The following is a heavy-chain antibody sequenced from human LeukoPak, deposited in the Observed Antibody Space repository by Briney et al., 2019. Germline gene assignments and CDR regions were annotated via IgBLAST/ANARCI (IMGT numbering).Heavy chain of an antibody. Sequence: GASVKVSCKASGGTFSSYAISWVRQAPGQGLEWMGWISAYNGNTNYAQKLQGRVTMTTDTSTSTAYMELRSLRSDDTAVYYCARDPYNWNDENYYYMDVWGKGTTVTVSS. V-gene: IGHV1-18*01. CDR2: ISAYNGNT. J-gene: IGHJ6*03. D-gene: IGHD1-20*01. CDR1: GGTFSSYA. CDR3: ARDPYNWNDENYYYMDV.